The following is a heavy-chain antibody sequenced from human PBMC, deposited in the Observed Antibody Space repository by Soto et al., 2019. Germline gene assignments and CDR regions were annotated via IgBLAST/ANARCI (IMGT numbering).Heavy chain of an antibody. D-gene: IGHD5-18*01. CDR3: ARGRYIASAGPFDI. J-gene: IGHJ3*02. V-gene: IGHV3-13*01. Sequence: GGSLRLSCAASGFSISSYDIHWARQATGKGLEWVSGIGPAGDTYYSDSVKGRFTISRENAKSSLYLQMNSLRAGDTAVYYCARGRYIASAGPFDIWGQGTVVTVSS. CDR2: IGPAGDT. CDR1: GFSISSYD.